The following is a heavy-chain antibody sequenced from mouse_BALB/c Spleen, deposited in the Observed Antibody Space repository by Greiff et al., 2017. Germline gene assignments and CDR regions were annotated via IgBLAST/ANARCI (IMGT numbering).Heavy chain of an antibody. Sequence: VKVVESGPGLVAPSQSLSITCTVSGFSLTSYGVHWVRQPPGKGLEWLGVIWAGGSTNYNSALMSRLSISKDNSKSQVVLKMNSLQTDDTAMYYCARDRTGTIAYWGQGTLVTVSA. D-gene: IGHD4-1*01. CDR1: GFSLTSYG. V-gene: IGHV2-9*02. CDR3: ARDRTGTIAY. CDR2: IWAGGST. J-gene: IGHJ3*01.